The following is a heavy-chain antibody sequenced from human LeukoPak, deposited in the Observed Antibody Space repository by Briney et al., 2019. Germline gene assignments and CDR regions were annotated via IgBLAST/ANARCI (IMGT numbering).Heavy chain of an antibody. Sequence: GRSLRLSCTASGFTFGDYSMNWVRQAPGMGLEWVGFIRSKDGTTEYAASVRGRFSISRDDSKRIAHLQMHSLRAEDTAVYFCASPGISGSFYEPFAYWGQGTLVTVSS. V-gene: IGHV3-49*04. CDR3: ASPGISGSFYEPFAY. CDR2: IRSKDGTT. J-gene: IGHJ4*02. CDR1: GFTFGDYS. D-gene: IGHD3-10*01.